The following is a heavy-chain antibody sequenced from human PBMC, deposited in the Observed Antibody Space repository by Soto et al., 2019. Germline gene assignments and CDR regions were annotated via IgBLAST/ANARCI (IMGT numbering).Heavy chain of an antibody. J-gene: IGHJ4*02. CDR1: GGSISSSSYY. Sequence: SETLSLTCTVSGGSISSSSYYWGWIRQPPGEGLEWIGSIYYSGSTYYNPSLKSRVTISVDTSKNQFSLKLSSVTAADTAVYYCARAPGQWLVYFDYWGQGTLVTVSS. D-gene: IGHD6-19*01. CDR2: IYYSGST. V-gene: IGHV4-39*01. CDR3: ARAPGQWLVYFDY.